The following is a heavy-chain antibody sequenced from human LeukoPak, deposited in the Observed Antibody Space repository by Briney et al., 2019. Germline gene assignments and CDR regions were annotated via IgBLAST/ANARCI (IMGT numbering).Heavy chain of an antibody. CDR2: INHRGST. Sequence: SETLSLTCAVYGGSFSGYYWSWIRQPPGKGLEWIGEINHRGSTNYNPSLKSGVTISVDTSKNQFSRKRSSVTAADTAVYYCARWLGAGTYYYYYMDVWGKGTTVTVSS. CDR3: ARWLGAGTYYYYYMDV. V-gene: IGHV4-34*01. J-gene: IGHJ6*03. D-gene: IGHD6-19*01. CDR1: GGSFSGYY.